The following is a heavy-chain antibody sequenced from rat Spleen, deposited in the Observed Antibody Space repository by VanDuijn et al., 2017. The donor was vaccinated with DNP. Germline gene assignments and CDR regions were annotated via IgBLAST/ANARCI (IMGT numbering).Heavy chain of an antibody. CDR2: INSAGST. V-gene: IGHV3-3*01. J-gene: IGHJ4*01. D-gene: IGHD1-1*01. CDR3: ARLRLEWEVRAMDA. CDR1: GYSITSNFR. Sequence: EVQLQESGPGLVKPSQSLSLTCSVTGYSITSNFRWSWIRKFPGNTLEWMGYINSAGSTDYNPSLKNRISITRDTSKNQFFLQLNSLTTEDTATYYCARLRLEWEVRAMDAWGQGTSVTVSS.